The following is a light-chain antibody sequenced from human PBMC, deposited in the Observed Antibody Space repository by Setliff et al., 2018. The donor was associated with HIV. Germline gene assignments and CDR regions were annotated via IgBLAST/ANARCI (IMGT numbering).Light chain of an antibody. CDR2: EVS. CDR1: SSDVGGYNS. V-gene: IGLV2-14*01. Sequence: QSVLTQPASVSGSPGQSITISCTGTSSDVGGYNSVSWYQQHPGKAPKLMIYEVSKRPSGVSNRFSGSKSGNTASLTISGLQAEDEADYYCSSYTSSNTLVFGTGTKVTVL. CDR3: SSYTSSNTLV. J-gene: IGLJ1*01.